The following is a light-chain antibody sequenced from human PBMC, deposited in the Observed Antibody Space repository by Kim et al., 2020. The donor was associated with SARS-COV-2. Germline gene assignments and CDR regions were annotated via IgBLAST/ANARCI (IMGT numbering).Light chain of an antibody. V-gene: IGLV3-19*01. CDR1: SLRSYY. CDR3: TSRDRSGHHWV. Sequence: SSELTQDPAVSVALGQTVRITCQGDSLRSYYASWYQQKPGQAPVLVIYGKNNRPSGIPDRYSGSSSGNTASLTITGAQAEDEADYYCTSRDRSGHHWVFG. CDR2: GKN. J-gene: IGLJ3*02.